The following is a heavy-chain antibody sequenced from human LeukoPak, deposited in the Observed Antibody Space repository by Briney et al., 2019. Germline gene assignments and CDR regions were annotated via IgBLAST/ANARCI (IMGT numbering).Heavy chain of an antibody. CDR3: ARAIVDTAMMD. Sequence: PSETLSLTCTVSGGSISSYYWSWIRQPAGKGLEWIGYIYYSGSTNYNPSLKSRVTISVDTSKNQFSLKLSSVTAADTAVYYCARAIVDTAMMDWGQGTLVTVSS. CDR2: IYYSGST. V-gene: IGHV4-59*01. CDR1: GGSISSYY. D-gene: IGHD5-18*01. J-gene: IGHJ4*02.